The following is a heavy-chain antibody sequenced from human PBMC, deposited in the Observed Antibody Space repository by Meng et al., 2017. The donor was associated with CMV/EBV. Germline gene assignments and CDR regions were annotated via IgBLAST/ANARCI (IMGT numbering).Heavy chain of an antibody. CDR3: ARDVTIFGTRRGMDV. CDR2: INHSGST. Sequence: GSLRLSCAVYGGSFSGYYWSWIRQPPGKGLEWIGEINHSGSTNYNPSLKSRVTISVDTSKNQFSLKLSSVTAADTAVYYCARDVTIFGTRRGMDVWGQGTTVTVSS. V-gene: IGHV4-34*01. CDR1: GGSFSGYY. D-gene: IGHD3-3*01. J-gene: IGHJ6*02.